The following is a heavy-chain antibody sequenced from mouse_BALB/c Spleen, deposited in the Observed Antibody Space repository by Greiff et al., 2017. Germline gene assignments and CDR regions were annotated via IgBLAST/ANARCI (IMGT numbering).Heavy chain of an antibody. CDR3: ARGDYYGSRVLFAY. Sequence: DVQLQESGAELVKPGASVKLSCTASGFNIKDTYMHWVKQRPEQGLEWIGRIDPANGNTKYDPKFQGKATITADTSSNTAYLQLSSLTSEDTAVYYCARGDYYGSRVLFAYWGQGTLVTVSA. CDR1: GFNIKDTY. D-gene: IGHD1-1*01. CDR2: IDPANGNT. V-gene: IGHV14-3*02. J-gene: IGHJ3*01.